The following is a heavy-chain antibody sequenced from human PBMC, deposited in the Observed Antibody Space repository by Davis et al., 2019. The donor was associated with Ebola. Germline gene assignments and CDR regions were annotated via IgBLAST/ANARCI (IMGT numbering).Heavy chain of an antibody. Sequence: LKISCAASGFTFSSYGMHWVRQAPGKGLEWVAVIWYDGSNKYYADSVKGRFTISRDNSKNTLYLQMNSLRAEDTAVYYCARRPFDSGWLRYYFDYWGQGTLVTVSS. V-gene: IGHV3-33*01. CDR3: ARRPFDSGWLRYYFDY. D-gene: IGHD6-19*01. CDR1: GFTFSSYG. J-gene: IGHJ4*02. CDR2: IWYDGSNK.